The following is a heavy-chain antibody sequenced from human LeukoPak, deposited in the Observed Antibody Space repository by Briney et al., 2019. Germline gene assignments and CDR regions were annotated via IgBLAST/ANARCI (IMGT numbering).Heavy chain of an antibody. CDR3: ARDVSKLLPGYYYGMDV. D-gene: IGHD2-15*01. Sequence: PGGSLRLSCAASGFTFSSYGMHWVRQAPGKGLEWVAVIWYDGSNKYYADSVKGRFTISRDNSKNTLYLQMNSLRAEDTAVYYCARDVSKLLPGYYYGMDVWGQGTTVTVSS. CDR2: IWYDGSNK. J-gene: IGHJ6*02. CDR1: GFTFSSYG. V-gene: IGHV3-33*01.